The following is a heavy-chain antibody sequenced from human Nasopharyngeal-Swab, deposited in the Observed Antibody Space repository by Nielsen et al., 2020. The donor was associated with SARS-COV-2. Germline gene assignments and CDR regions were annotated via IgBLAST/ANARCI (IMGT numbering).Heavy chain of an antibody. Sequence: GGSLRLSCKGSGYSFTSYWIGWVRQMPGKGLEWVGFIYPGDSDTRYSPSFQGQVTISADKSISTAYLQWSSLKASDTAMYYCARTMNWYSSSWYEGYYYYYMDVWGKGTTVTVSS. CDR3: ARTMNWYSSSWYEGYYYYYMDV. V-gene: IGHV5-51*01. J-gene: IGHJ6*03. CDR2: IYPGDSDT. D-gene: IGHD6-13*01. CDR1: GYSFTSYW.